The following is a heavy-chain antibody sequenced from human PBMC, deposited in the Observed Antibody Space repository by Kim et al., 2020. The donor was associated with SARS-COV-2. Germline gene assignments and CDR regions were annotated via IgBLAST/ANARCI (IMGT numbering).Heavy chain of an antibody. D-gene: IGHD1-26*01. Sequence: GESLKISCKGSGYSFTSYWIGWVRQMPGKGLEWMGIIYPGDSDTRYSPSFQGQVTISADKSISTAYLQWSSLKASDTAIYYCARQRYSWSLPYYYFGMDVWGQGTTVTVSS. J-gene: IGHJ6*02. V-gene: IGHV5-51*01. CDR3: ARQRYSWSLPYYYFGMDV. CDR1: GYSFTSYW. CDR2: IYPGDSDT.